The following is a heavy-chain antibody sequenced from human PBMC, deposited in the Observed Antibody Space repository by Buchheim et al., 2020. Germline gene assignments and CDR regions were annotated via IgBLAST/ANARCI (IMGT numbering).Heavy chain of an antibody. Sequence: VQLVESGGGVVQPGRSLRLSCAASGFTFSNYVMSWVRQAPGKGLEWVSTISGSGGTTWYADSVKGRFTISRDNSKNTLYLQMSSLRAEDTAVYYCANKRALRQHFDSWGQGTL. J-gene: IGHJ4*02. CDR1: GFTFSNYV. D-gene: IGHD5-24*01. CDR3: ANKRALRQHFDS. CDR2: ISGSGGTT. V-gene: IGHV3-23*04.